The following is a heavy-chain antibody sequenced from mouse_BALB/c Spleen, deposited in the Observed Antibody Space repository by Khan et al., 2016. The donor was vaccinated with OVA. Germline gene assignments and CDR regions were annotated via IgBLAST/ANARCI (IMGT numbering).Heavy chain of an antibody. CDR2: ISYSGST. Sequence: EVQLQESGPGLVKPSQSLSLTCTVTGYSITSDYAWNWIRKFPGNKLEWMGYISYSGSTNSNPALKSRISTTRDTSKNQFFLQLNSVTTEDTATYDCARDGSRYNYAMDYWGQGTSVTVSS. J-gene: IGHJ4*01. V-gene: IGHV3-2*02. CDR3: ARDGSRYNYAMDY. D-gene: IGHD2-3*01. CDR1: GYSITSDYA.